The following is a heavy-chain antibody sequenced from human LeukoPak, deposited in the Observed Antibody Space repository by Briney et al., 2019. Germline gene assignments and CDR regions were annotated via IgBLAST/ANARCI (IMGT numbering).Heavy chain of an antibody. V-gene: IGHV1-46*01. J-gene: IGHJ4*02. D-gene: IGHD6-13*01. CDR2: INPCGGSK. CDR1: GYTFTSYY. Sequence: GAAVKVSCKASGYTFTSYYMHWVRQAPGQGLEWMGIINPCGGSKSYAQKFQGRVTMTRDTSTSTVYMELSSLRSEDTAVYYCARDQGVGSSWFDYWGQGTLVTVSS. CDR3: ARDQGVGSSWFDY.